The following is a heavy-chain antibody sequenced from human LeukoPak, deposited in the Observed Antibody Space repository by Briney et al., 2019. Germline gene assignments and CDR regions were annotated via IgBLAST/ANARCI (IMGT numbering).Heavy chain of an antibody. CDR2: ISAYNGKT. CDR3: TRGALTGTTFLRY. V-gene: IGHV1-18*01. D-gene: IGHD1-20*01. CDR1: GYTFTSYG. Sequence: ASVKVSCKASGYTFTSYGINWVRQAPGQGLEWMGWISAYNGKTNYAQKLQGRVTMTTDTSTSTAYMELRSLTSDDTAVYYRTRGALTGTTFLRYRGQGTLVTVSS. J-gene: IGHJ4*02.